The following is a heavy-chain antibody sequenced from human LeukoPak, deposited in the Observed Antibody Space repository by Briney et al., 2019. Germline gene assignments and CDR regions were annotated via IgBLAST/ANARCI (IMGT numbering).Heavy chain of an antibody. CDR2: LYTGGNA. CDR3: AREGYYYENSSPRAFDL. V-gene: IGHV3-66*01. Sequence: QPGGSLRLSCAASGFTVSTYYMNWVRQAPGKGLEWVSILYTGGNAYYTDSVRGRFTISRDTSKNTLFLQMNSLRAEDTAVYYCAREGYYYENSSPRAFDLWGQGTMVAVSS. J-gene: IGHJ3*01. D-gene: IGHD3-22*01. CDR1: GFTVSTYY.